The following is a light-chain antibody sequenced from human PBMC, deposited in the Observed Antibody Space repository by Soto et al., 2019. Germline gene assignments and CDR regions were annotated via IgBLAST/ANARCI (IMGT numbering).Light chain of an antibody. J-gene: IGKJ5*01. CDR2: GAS. Sequence: EIVMTQSPATLSVSPGERATLSCRASQSVSSNLAWYQQKPGQAPRLLIYGASTRATGIPARFSGSGSGTDFTLTISRLEPEDFALYYCQQYGSSPITFGQGTRLEI. V-gene: IGKV3-15*01. CDR3: QQYGSSPIT. CDR1: QSVSSN.